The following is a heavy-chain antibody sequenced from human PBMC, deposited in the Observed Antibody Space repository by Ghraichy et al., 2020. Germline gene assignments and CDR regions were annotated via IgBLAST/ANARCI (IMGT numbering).Heavy chain of an antibody. CDR2: IYYSGTT. CDR1: GGSVSSGSYY. Sequence: SETLSLTCTVYGGSVSSGSYYWTWIRQPPGKGLEWFGYIYYSGTTNYNPSLQSRVTMSVDTSKNQFSLKLSSVTTADTALYYCARSSDYIGSGDYWGQGALVTVSS. V-gene: IGHV4-61*01. D-gene: IGHD3-10*01. J-gene: IGHJ4*02. CDR3: ARSSDYIGSGDY.